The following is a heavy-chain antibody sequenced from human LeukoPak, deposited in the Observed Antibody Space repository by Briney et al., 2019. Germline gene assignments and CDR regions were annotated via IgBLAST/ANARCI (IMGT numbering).Heavy chain of an antibody. CDR1: GFTFSTYW. CDR3: VRENDSREGDIDDAFDI. Sequence: PGGSLRLSCAASGFTFSTYWMSWVRQAPGKGLEWIWYIYNSVSTKYNPSLKSRVTISVDTSKNQFSLKLNSVTAADTAFYYCVRENDSREGDIDDAFDIWGQGTMVTVSS. J-gene: IGHJ3*02. V-gene: IGHV4-59*01. D-gene: IGHD3-22*01. CDR2: IYNSVST.